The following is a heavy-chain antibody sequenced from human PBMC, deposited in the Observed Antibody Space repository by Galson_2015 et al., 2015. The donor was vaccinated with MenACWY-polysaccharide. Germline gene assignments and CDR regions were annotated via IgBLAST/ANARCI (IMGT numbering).Heavy chain of an antibody. J-gene: IGHJ4*02. CDR3: VRERWVRGVFVDQ. D-gene: IGHD3-10*01. CDR2: ITPAGSVK. CDR1: GFTFGNFS. V-gene: IGHV3-7*01. Sequence: ALRLGCAASGFTFGNFSMSCVGQASGTAVEWVANITPAGSVKYIADSVKGRFTIARHTAELSLFLQMNSLRVEDTAVYYCVRERWVRGVFVDQWGQGTLVTVSS.